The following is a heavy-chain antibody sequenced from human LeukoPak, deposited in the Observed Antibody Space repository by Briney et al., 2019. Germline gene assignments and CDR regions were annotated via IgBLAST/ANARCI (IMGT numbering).Heavy chain of an antibody. D-gene: IGHD1-14*01. CDR2: ISYDGSSI. Sequence: PGRSLRLSCAASGFAFSSYAMHWVRQAPGKGLEWVAFISYDGSSICYADSVKGRFTISRDNSKNTLYLQMNSLRAEDTAVYFCARDQPGTYTLSGAWGQGTLVTVSS. CDR3: ARDQPGTYTLSGA. CDR1: GFAFSSYA. V-gene: IGHV3-30-3*01. J-gene: IGHJ5*02.